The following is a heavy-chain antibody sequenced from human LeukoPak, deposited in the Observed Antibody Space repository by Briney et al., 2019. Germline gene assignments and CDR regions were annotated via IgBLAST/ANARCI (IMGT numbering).Heavy chain of an antibody. V-gene: IGHV4-34*01. CDR1: GGSFSDYY. J-gene: IGHJ5*02. D-gene: IGHD4-17*01. Sequence: SETLSLTCAVYGGSFSDYYWSWIRQPPGKGLEWIGEISHSGSTNYSPSLKSRVTISVDTSKKQFSLKLSSVTAADTAVYYCARHYFSTLTTLLRGVKKQKSRFDPWGQGTLVTVSS. CDR3: ARHYFSTLTTLLRGVKKQKSRFDP. CDR2: ISHSGST.